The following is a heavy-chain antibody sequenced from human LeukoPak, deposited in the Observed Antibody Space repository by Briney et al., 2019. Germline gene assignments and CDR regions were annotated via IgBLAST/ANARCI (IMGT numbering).Heavy chain of an antibody. Sequence: PGGSLRLSCTASGVSLSNYAMHWVRRPPGRGLEWVAVISFDGTNKYYGDSVEGRFSVSRDNSKNTLYLQMSSLRPDDTAMYYCATDYGDYEPIDWGQGTLVTVSS. V-gene: IGHV3-30*04. CDR3: ATDYGDYEPID. J-gene: IGHJ4*02. D-gene: IGHD4-17*01. CDR1: GVSLSNYA. CDR2: ISFDGTNK.